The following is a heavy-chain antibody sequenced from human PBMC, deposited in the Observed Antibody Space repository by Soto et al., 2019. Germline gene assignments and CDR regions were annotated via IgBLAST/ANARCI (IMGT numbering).Heavy chain of an antibody. D-gene: IGHD2-15*01. Sequence: ASVKVSCKASGYTFSTSGMSWLRQAPGQGLEWMGWISTYNGDTNDAPKFQDRVTMTSDTSTSTVYMELRSLRSDDTSVYYCARAGAAPYYYYGMDVWGQGTRVTVSS. J-gene: IGHJ6*02. CDR1: GYTFSTSG. V-gene: IGHV1-18*01. CDR2: ISTYNGDT. CDR3: ARAGAAPYYYYGMDV.